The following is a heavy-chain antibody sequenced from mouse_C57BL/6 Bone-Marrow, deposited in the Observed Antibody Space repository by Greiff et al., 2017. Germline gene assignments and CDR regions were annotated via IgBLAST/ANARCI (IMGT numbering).Heavy chain of an antibody. CDR2: ILPSIGRT. J-gene: IGHJ1*03. Sequence: QVQLQQSGSELRSPGSSVKLSCKDFDSEVLPIAYMSWVRQKPGHGFEWIGGILPSIGRTIYGEKFEDKATLDADTLSNTAYLELNSLTSEDSAIYYCASRYYGSSYDWYFDVWGTGTTVTVSS. CDR1: DSEVLPIAY. V-gene: IGHV15-2*01. D-gene: IGHD1-1*01. CDR3: ASRYYGSSYDWYFDV.